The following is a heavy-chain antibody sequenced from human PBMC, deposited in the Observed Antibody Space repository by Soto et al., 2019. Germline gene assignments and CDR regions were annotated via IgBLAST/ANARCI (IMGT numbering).Heavy chain of an antibody. CDR1: FGSFSGCY. V-gene: IGHV4-34*01. CDR2: INHRGST. CDR3: ASEAVAGKSYYYAMDV. Sequence: PPETLSLTCAVYFGSFSGCYWSWIRQPPGKGLEWIGEINHRGSTNYNPSLKSRVTISVDTSKNQFSLTLSSVTAADTAVYYCASEAVAGKSYYYAMDVWGQGTTVTVSS. J-gene: IGHJ6*02. D-gene: IGHD6-19*01.